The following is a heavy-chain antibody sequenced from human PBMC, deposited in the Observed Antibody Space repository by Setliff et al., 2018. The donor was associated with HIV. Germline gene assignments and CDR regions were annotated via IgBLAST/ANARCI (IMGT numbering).Heavy chain of an antibody. CDR1: GGTFSNYA. V-gene: IGHV1-69*10. Sequence: SVKVSCKASGGTFSNYAINWLRQAPGQGLEWMGGIIPISGITNSAQKFQGRVTITADKSTSTAYMELSSLRSEDTAVYYCARHIVVVTATYYYYGMDVWGQGTTVTVSS. D-gene: IGHD2-21*02. CDR3: ARHIVVVTATYYYYGMDV. J-gene: IGHJ6*02. CDR2: IIPISGIT.